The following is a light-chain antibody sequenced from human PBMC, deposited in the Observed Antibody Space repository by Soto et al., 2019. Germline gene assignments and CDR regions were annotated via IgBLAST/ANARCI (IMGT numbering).Light chain of an antibody. CDR3: QQRSNWLSIT. J-gene: IGKJ5*01. V-gene: IGKV3-11*01. CDR1: QNVNTY. CDR2: GAS. Sequence: EIVLTQSPATLSLSPGERATLSCRASQNVNTYLAWYRQKPGQAPRLLIYGASNRATGIPARFSGSGSGTDFTLTISSLEPEDFAVYYCQQRSNWLSITFGQGTRLEIK.